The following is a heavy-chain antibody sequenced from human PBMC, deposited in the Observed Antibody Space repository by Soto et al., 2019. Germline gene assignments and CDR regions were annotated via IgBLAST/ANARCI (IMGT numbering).Heavy chain of an antibody. D-gene: IGHD3-9*01. J-gene: IGHJ4*02. CDR2: VTASGIST. CDR1: VLTFSDYA. V-gene: IGHV3-23*01. CDR3: ARDWFTYDY. Sequence: GGSLRLSCAVSVLTFSDYAMNWVRQAPGKGLEWVSTVTASGISTFYADSVKGRFTISRDNSKNTLSLQMNSLRAEDTAIYFCARDWFTYDYWGQGILVTVSS.